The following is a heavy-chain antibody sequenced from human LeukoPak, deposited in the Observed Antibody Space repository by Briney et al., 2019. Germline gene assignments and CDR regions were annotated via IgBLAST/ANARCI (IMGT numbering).Heavy chain of an antibody. CDR3: AYLSASNTGAFDV. D-gene: IGHD2-8*02. V-gene: IGHV1-69*13. J-gene: IGHJ3*01. Sequence: GASVKVSCKASGGIFNSKALSWVRQAPGQGLEWMGGIIPMFRTANYGQKFQGRVTITAGDSTSTGYMELSSLRSEDTAVFYCAYLSASNTGAFDVWGQGTVVTVSS. CDR1: GGIFNSKA. CDR2: IIPMFRTA.